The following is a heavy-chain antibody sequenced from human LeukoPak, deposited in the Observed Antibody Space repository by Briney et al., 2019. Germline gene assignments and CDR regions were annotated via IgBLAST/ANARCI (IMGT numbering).Heavy chain of an antibody. CDR3: ARAGAVAGTGPFWDY. Sequence: ASVKVSCKASGYTFTGYYMHWVRQAPGQGLEWMGRINPNSGGTNYAQKFQGRVTMTRDTSISTAYMELSKLRSDDTAVYYCARAGAVAGTGPFWDYWGQGTLVTVSS. CDR2: INPNSGGT. D-gene: IGHD6-19*01. V-gene: IGHV1-2*06. CDR1: GYTFTGYY. J-gene: IGHJ4*02.